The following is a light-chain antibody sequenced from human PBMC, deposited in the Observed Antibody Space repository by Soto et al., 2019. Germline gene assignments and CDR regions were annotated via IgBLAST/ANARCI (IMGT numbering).Light chain of an antibody. V-gene: IGKV3-15*01. J-gene: IGKJ1*01. CDR3: QQYQNLWT. CDR1: QSVSSN. Sequence: IVMTQSPATLSVSPGHRSTLSCSASQSVSSNVAWYQQKPGQAPRLLIDGASTRATGIPARFSGSGSGTEFTLTISSLQSEDFAVYYCQQYQNLWTFGQGTKVDIK. CDR2: GAS.